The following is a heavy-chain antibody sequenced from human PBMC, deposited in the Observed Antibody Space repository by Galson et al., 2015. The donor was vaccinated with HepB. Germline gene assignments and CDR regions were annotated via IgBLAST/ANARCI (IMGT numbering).Heavy chain of an antibody. Sequence: SVKVSCKASGGTFSSYAISWVRQAPGQGLEWMGRIIPILGIANYAQKFQGRVTITADKSTSTAYMELSSLRSEDTAVYYCARDQGPLVGATLPSNWYFDLWGRGTLVTVSS. CDR3: ARDQGPLVGATLPSNWYFDL. V-gene: IGHV1-69*04. D-gene: IGHD1-26*01. CDR2: IIPILGIA. J-gene: IGHJ2*01. CDR1: GGTFSSYA.